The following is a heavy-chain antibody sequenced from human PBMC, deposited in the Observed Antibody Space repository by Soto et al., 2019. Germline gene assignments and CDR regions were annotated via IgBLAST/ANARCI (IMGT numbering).Heavy chain of an antibody. CDR3: AKGGRQWLVPSDFNY. CDR1: GFTFSDYA. Sequence: VQLVESGGGVVQPGRSLRLSCAASGFTFSDYAMHWVRQAPGKGLEWVAVVSHDGRNTHYADSVKGRLTISRDSSKNPVSLEMTSVRAEDTAVYYCAKGGRQWLVPSDFNYWGQGALVTVSS. CDR2: VSHDGRNT. J-gene: IGHJ4*02. D-gene: IGHD6-19*01. V-gene: IGHV3-30*18.